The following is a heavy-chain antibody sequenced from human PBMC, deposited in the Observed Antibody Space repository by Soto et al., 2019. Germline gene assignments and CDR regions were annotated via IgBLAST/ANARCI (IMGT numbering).Heavy chain of an antibody. D-gene: IGHD2-15*01. CDR2: TYHWSKWCT. CDR1: GDSVSSNTVT. J-gene: IGHJ4*02. Sequence: SQTLSLTCAISGDSVSSNTVTWNWIRQSPARGLEWLGRTYHWSKWCTEYAVSVTSRMTINADTSKNQFSLQLKSVTPEDTAIYYCVRGSCPGGRCELGHAFDYWGRGTLVTVSS. CDR3: VRGSCPGGRCELGHAFDY. V-gene: IGHV6-1*01.